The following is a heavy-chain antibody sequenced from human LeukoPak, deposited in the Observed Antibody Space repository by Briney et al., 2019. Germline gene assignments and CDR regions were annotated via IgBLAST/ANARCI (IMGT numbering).Heavy chain of an antibody. CDR1: GGSISSGGYY. CDR3: ARERFSGFDY. J-gene: IGHJ4*02. CDR2: IYYSGST. Sequence: SQTLSLTCTVSGGSISSGGYYWSWIRQHPGKGLEWIGYIYYSGSTYYNPSLKSRATISVDTSKNQFSLKLSSVTAADTAVYYCARERFSGFDYWGQGTLVTVSS. V-gene: IGHV4-31*03. D-gene: IGHD5-12*01.